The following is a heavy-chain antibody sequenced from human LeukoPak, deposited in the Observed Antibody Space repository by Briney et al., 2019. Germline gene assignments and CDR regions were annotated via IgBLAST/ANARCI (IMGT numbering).Heavy chain of an antibody. J-gene: IGHJ3*02. CDR3: ARVRSLIVVVTAGAFDI. CDR2: IIPILGIA. Sequence: SVKVSCKASGGTFSSYAISWVRQAPGQGLAWMGRIIPILGIANYAQKFQGRVTITADKSTSTAYMELSSLRSEDTAVYYCARVRSLIVVVTAGAFDIWGQGTMVTVSS. CDR1: GGTFSSYA. V-gene: IGHV1-69*04. D-gene: IGHD2-21*02.